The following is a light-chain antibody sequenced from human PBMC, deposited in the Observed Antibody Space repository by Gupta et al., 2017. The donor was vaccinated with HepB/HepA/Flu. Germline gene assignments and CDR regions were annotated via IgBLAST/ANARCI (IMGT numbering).Light chain of an antibody. V-gene: IGLV1-40*01. Sequence: QSVLTLPPSVSGAPGPRVTISCTWSSSNIGAGYDLHWYQQLPGTAPKLLIYGNSNRPSGVPDRFSGSKSGTSAALATTGLQAEDEADYYCQSYDSSRSGVVFGGGTKLTVL. J-gene: IGLJ2*01. CDR3: QSYDSSRSGVV. CDR1: SSNIGAGYD. CDR2: GNS.